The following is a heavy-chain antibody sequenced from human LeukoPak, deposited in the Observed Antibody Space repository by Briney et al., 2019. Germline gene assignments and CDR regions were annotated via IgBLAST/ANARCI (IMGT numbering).Heavy chain of an antibody. Sequence: GGSLRLSCTASGFTFGDYAVSWVRQAPGKGLEWVGYIRSKAYGGAAGYAASVKGRFTISRDDSKSIAYLQMNSLKTEDTAVYYCSRASGLDDWGQGTLVTVSS. V-gene: IGHV3-49*04. CDR1: GFTFGDYA. J-gene: IGHJ4*02. D-gene: IGHD1-26*01. CDR2: IRSKAYGGAA. CDR3: SRASGLDD.